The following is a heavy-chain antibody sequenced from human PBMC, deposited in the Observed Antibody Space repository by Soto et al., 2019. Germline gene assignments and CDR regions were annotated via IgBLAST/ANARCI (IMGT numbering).Heavy chain of an antibody. D-gene: IGHD3-3*01. J-gene: IGHJ4*02. Sequence: QITLNESGPTVVKPAETLTLTCTFSGFSLTTSGVGVGWIRQSPGKAPEWLALIYWDDDKRYSASLKSRLTITKDTSKNQGVLTMASVEPADTATYFCAHRILRTVFGLVTTTAIYFDFWGQGTPVVVSS. CDR2: IYWDDDK. V-gene: IGHV2-5*02. CDR3: AHRILRTVFGLVTTTAIYFDF. CDR1: GFSLTTSGVG.